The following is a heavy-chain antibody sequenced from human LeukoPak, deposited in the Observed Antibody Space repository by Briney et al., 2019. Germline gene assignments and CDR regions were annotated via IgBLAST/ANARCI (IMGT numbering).Heavy chain of an antibody. CDR1: GFTFNNYG. Sequence: GGSLRLSCAASGFTFNNYGMHWVRQAPGRGLEWVALLWYDGTNENYADSVKGRFTISRDNSKNTMYLQMNSLRAEDTAVYYCAKVLRQHGGNSVNYWGQGTLVTVSS. CDR3: AKVLRQHGGNSVNY. J-gene: IGHJ4*02. CDR2: LWYDGTNE. V-gene: IGHV3-30*02. D-gene: IGHD4-23*01.